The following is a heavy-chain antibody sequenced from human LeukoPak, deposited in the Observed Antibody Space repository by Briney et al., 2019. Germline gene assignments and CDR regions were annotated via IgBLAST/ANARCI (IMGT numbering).Heavy chain of an antibody. Sequence: PGGSLSLSCAASGFTFSSYVMNWVRQAPGKGLEWVSAISGSGVSTSYADSVKGRFTISRDNSKNTLYLHMNSLRAEDTAIYFCAKDPANQLLYPAHFSHWGQGTLVTVSS. CDR2: ISGSGVST. CDR3: AKDPANQLLYPAHFSH. D-gene: IGHD2-2*01. J-gene: IGHJ1*01. CDR1: GFTFSSYV. V-gene: IGHV3-23*01.